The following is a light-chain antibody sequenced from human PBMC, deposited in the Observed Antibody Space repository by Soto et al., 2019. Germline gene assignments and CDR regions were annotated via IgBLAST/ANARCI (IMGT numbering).Light chain of an antibody. J-gene: IGKJ4*01. Sequence: DLQMTQSPSSLSASIGDRVTITCQASQDIGNSLNWYQQKSGKAPNLLIYDVSRLGAGVPSRFSGSSSRTNFRLTISGLQREDIATYYCQQFRSVPLTFGGGTKVEIK. V-gene: IGKV1-33*01. CDR3: QQFRSVPLT. CDR1: QDIGNS. CDR2: DVS.